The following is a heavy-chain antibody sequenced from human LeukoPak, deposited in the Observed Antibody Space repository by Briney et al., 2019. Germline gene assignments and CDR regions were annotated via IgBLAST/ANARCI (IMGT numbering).Heavy chain of an antibody. Sequence: PSETLSLTCAVYGGSFSGYYWSWIRRPPGKGLEWIGEINHSGSTNYNPSLKSRVTISVDTSKNQFSLKLSSVTAADTAVYYCARAIVGATFDYWGQGTLVTVSS. CDR2: INHSGST. CDR3: ARAIVGATFDY. CDR1: GGSFSGYY. J-gene: IGHJ4*02. D-gene: IGHD1-26*01. V-gene: IGHV4-34*01.